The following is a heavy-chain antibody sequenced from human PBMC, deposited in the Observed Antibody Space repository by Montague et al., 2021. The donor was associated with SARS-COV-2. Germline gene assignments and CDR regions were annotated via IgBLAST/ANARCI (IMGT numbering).Heavy chain of an antibody. CDR2: IFYTGST. J-gene: IGHJ4*02. CDR3: ARAQNICFIANCVNYFDL. D-gene: IGHD2-15*01. CDR1: GGSTSNYY. V-gene: IGHV4-59*01. Sequence: TRSLTCSVSGGSTSNYYWTWIRQSPGKGLQWIGYIFYTGSTKFNPSLKSRVSMSLDTSKNHFSLRLSAVTAADTARYYCARAQNICFIANCVNYFDLWGLGALVTVSS.